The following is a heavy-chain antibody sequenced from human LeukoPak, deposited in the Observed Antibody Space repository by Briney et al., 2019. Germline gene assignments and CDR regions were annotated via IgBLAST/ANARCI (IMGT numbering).Heavy chain of an antibody. CDR3: ASPWGGYVGSSDAFDI. CDR1: GYTFTSYD. V-gene: IGHV1-8*01. CDR2: MNPNSGNT. J-gene: IGHJ3*02. Sequence: ASVKVSCKASGYTFTSYDINWVRQATGQGLEWMGWMNPNSGNTGYAQKFQGRVTMTRNTSISTAYMELSSLRSEDTAVYYCASPWGGYVGSSDAFDIWGQGTMVTVSS. D-gene: IGHD5-12*01.